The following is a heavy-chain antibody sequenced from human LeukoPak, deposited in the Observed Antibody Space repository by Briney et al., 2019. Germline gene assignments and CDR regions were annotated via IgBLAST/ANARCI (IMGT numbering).Heavy chain of an antibody. J-gene: IGHJ4*02. Sequence: PGGSLRLSCAASGFTFSSYWMSWVRQAPGKGLEWVANIRQDGSEKYYVDSVKGRFTISRDNAKNSLYLQMNSLRAEDTAVYYCARRFGQWLVYFDYWGQGTLVTVSS. D-gene: IGHD6-19*01. CDR1: GFTFSSYW. CDR3: ARRFGQWLVYFDY. CDR2: IRQDGSEK. V-gene: IGHV3-7*01.